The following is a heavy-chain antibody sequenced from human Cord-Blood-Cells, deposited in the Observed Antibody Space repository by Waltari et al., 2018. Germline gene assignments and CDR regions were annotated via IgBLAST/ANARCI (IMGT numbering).Heavy chain of an antibody. CDR1: GYTFTGYY. Sequence: QVQLVQSGAEVKKPGASVKVSCKASGYTFTGYYMHWVRQAPGQGLEWRGWINPNSGGTNYAQKFQGRVTMTRDTSISTAYMELSRLRSDDTAVYYCARDLGAAAGTHWFDPWGQGTLVTVSS. V-gene: IGHV1-2*02. CDR2: INPNSGGT. CDR3: ARDLGAAAGTHWFDP. J-gene: IGHJ5*02. D-gene: IGHD6-13*01.